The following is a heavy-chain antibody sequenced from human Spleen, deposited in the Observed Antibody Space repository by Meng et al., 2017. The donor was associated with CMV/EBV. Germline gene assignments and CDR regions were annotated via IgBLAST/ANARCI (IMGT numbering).Heavy chain of an antibody. D-gene: IGHD6-13*01. V-gene: IGHV4-34*01. Sequence: SFSGYYWSWSRQPPGKRLEWIGEINHSGSTNYNPSLKSRVTISVDTSKNQFSLKLSSVTAADTAVYYCARGVSGIAAAGTLPYYFDYWGQGTLVTVSS. CDR1: SFSGYY. J-gene: IGHJ4*02. CDR2: INHSGST. CDR3: ARGVSGIAAAGTLPYYFDY.